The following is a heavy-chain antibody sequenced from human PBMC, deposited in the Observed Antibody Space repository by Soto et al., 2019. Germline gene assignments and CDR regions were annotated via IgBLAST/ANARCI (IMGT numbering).Heavy chain of an antibody. D-gene: IGHD3-16*01. CDR2: IYWHDDK. Sequence: GPTLVNPTQTLTLTCTISWFSLSTTGAGVSWIRQPPGKALEWLALIYWHDDKRYSPSLTSRLTITKDTSKNLVVRTMTNGDAVDTAKYYCAHRGGATVGRYDFDDWGQGALVSV. CDR3: AHRGGATVGRYDFDD. V-gene: IGHV2-5*01. CDR1: WFSLSTTGAG. J-gene: IGHJ4*01.